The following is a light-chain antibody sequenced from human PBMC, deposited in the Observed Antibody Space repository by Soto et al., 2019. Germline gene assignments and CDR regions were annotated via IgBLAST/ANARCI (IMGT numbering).Light chain of an antibody. J-gene: IGKJ1*01. CDR2: DAS. CDR3: QQYDSYPRT. CDR1: QSISAW. Sequence: DIQMTQSPSTLSASVGDRVTITCRASQSISAWLAWYQQKPGTAPKLLIYDASILNGGVPSRFSGSGSKTEFTLIISSLHPDDFPTYYCQQYDSYPRTFGPGTKVDIK. V-gene: IGKV1-5*01.